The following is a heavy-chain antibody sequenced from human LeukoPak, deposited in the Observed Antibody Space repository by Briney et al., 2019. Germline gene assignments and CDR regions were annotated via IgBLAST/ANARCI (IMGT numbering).Heavy chain of an antibody. D-gene: IGHD3-10*01. Sequence: SETLSLTCTVSGGSIGSYYWSWIRQPAGKGLEWIGRIYSSGSTNYNPSLKSRVTMSVDTSKNQFSLKLSSVTAADTAVYYCASLVPTRYGSGYYFDYWGQGTLVTVSS. CDR1: GGSIGSYY. CDR3: ASLVPTRYGSGYYFDY. V-gene: IGHV4-4*07. CDR2: IYSSGST. J-gene: IGHJ4*02.